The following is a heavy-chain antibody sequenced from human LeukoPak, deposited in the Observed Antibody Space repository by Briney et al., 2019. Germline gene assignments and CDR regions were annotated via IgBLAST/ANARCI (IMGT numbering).Heavy chain of an antibody. Sequence: GGSLRLSCAASGFTFSSYAMSWVRQAPGKGLEWVSAISGSGGSTYYADSVKGRFTISRDNSKNTLYLQMNSRRAEDTAVYYCAKDRGVVVVPAAITYFQHWGQGTLVTVSS. D-gene: IGHD2-2*02. CDR1: GFTFSSYA. J-gene: IGHJ1*01. CDR2: ISGSGGST. CDR3: AKDRGVVVVPAAITYFQH. V-gene: IGHV3-23*01.